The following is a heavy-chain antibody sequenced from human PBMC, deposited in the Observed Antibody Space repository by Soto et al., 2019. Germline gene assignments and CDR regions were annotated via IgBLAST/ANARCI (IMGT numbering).Heavy chain of an antibody. J-gene: IGHJ4*02. CDR2: IYDSGAA. D-gene: IGHD1-26*01. CDR3: AREMGGTYLDH. Sequence: PSETLSLTCTVSGGSISTDYYAWSWIRQPPGKALEWIGYIYDSGAAYFNPSLQSRVSMSVDISKNQFSLKLTSVTAADTAVYFCAREMGGTYLDHWGQGALVTVSS. V-gene: IGHV4-30-2*01. CDR1: GGSISTDYYA.